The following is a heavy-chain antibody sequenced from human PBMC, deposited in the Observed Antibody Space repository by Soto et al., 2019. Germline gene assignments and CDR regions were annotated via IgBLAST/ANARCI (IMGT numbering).Heavy chain of an antibody. CDR2: ISYDGSNK. J-gene: IGHJ4*02. CDR3: AKAPNPDFMGATEFWDGY. V-gene: IGHV3-30*18. Sequence: QVQLVESGGGVVQPGRSLRLSCAASGFTFSSYGMHWVRQAPGKGLEWVAVISYDGSNKYYADSVKGRFTISRDNSKNTLYLQMNSLRAEDTAVYYCAKAPNPDFMGATEFWDGYWGQGTLVTVSS. D-gene: IGHD1-26*01. CDR1: GFTFSSYG.